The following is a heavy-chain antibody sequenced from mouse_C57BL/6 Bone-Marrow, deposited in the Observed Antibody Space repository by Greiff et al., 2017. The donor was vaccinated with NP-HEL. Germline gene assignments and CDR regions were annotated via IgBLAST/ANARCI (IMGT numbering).Heavy chain of an antibody. V-gene: IGHV1-81*01. D-gene: IGHD1-1*01. CDR3: ARPSITTVVYWYFDV. J-gene: IGHJ1*03. CDR2: IYPRSGNT. Sequence: QVQLKQSGAELARPGASVKLSCKASGYTFTSYGISWVKQRTGQGLEWIGEIYPRSGNTYYNEKFKGKATLTADKSSSTAYMELRSLTSEDSAVYFCARPSITTVVYWYFDVWGTGTTVTVSS. CDR1: GYTFTSYG.